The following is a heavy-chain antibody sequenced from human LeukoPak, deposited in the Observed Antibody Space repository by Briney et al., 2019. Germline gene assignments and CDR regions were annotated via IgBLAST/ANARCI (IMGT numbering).Heavy chain of an antibody. CDR2: INHSGST. J-gene: IGHJ4*02. CDR3: VRGRYYDSSGSSLFDY. D-gene: IGHD3-22*01. CDR1: GGSFGGYY. V-gene: IGHV4-34*01. Sequence: SETLSLACAVYGGSFGGYYWSWIRQPPGKGLEWIGEINHSGSTNYNPSLKSRVTISVDTSKNQFSLKLSSVTAADTAVYYCVRGRYYDSSGSSLFDYWGQGTLVTVSS.